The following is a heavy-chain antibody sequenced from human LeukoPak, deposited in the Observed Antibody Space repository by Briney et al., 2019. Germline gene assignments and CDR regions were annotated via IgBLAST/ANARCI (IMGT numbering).Heavy chain of an antibody. CDR1: GFTVSSNY. J-gene: IGHJ4*02. V-gene: IGHV3-53*01. CDR3: ASWPGGWYGEDS. CDR2: IYGGGST. D-gene: IGHD6-19*01. Sequence: GGSLRLSCEASGFTVSSNYMSWVRQAPGKGLEWVSVIYGGGSTYYADSVKGRFTISRDTSKNTLYLQMNSLRAEDTAVYYCASWPGGWYGEDSWGQGTLVTVSS.